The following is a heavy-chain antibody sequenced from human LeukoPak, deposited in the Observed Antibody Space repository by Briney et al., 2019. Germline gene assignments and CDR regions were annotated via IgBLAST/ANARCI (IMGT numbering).Heavy chain of an antibody. D-gene: IGHD2-2*01. CDR1: GGSFSGYY. CDR3: ARMRGYCSSTSCYSGNWFDP. CDR2: ISHSGST. V-gene: IGHV4-34*01. J-gene: IGHJ5*02. Sequence: PSETLSLTCAVYGGSFSGYYWSWIRQPPGKGLEWIGEISHSGSTNYNPSLKSRVTISVDTSKNQFSLKLSSATAADTAVYYCARMRGYCSSTSCYSGNWFDPWGQGTLVTVSS.